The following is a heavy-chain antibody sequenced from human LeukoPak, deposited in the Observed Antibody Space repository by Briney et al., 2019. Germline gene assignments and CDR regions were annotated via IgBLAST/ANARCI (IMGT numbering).Heavy chain of an antibody. Sequence: PGGSLRLSCAASGFAFSSYNINWVRQAPGKGLEWVSYISSSSDAIFYADSVKGRFTISRDNAKSSLYLQMNSLRAEDTAVYYCARTIAARQGDFDYWGQGTLVTVSS. CDR2: ISSSSDAI. J-gene: IGHJ4*02. D-gene: IGHD6-6*01. CDR3: ARTIAARQGDFDY. CDR1: GFAFSSYN. V-gene: IGHV3-48*01.